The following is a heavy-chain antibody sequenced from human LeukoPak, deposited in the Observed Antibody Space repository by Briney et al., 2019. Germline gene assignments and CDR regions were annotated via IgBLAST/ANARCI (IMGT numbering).Heavy chain of an antibody. J-gene: IGHJ5*02. CDR2: ISGSGGST. Sequence: GGSLRLSCAASGFTFSSYGMSWVRQAPGKGLEWVSAISGSGGSTYYADSVKGRFTISRDNSKNTLYLQMNSLRAEDTAVYYCAKDQYYYGSGSYYKPYNWFDPWGQGSLVTVSS. V-gene: IGHV3-23*01. CDR3: AKDQYYYGSGSYYKPYNWFDP. CDR1: GFTFSSYG. D-gene: IGHD3-10*01.